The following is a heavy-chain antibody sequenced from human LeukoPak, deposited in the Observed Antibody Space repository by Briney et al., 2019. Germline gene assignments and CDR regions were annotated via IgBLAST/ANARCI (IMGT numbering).Heavy chain of an antibody. CDR1: GGSFSGYY. Sequence: SKTLSLTCAVYGGSFSGYYWSWIRQPPGKGLEWIGYMYYSGTINYNPSLKSRVTISVDTSKNQFSLKLSSVTAADTAMYYCARAWATDYFDYWGQGTLVTVSS. V-gene: IGHV4-59*01. J-gene: IGHJ4*02. CDR3: ARAWATDYFDY. CDR2: MYYSGTI.